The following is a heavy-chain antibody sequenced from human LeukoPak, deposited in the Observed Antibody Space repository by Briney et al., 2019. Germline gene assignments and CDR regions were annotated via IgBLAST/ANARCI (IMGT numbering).Heavy chain of an antibody. V-gene: IGHV3-48*02. CDR1: GFTFSSYS. D-gene: IGHD3-3*01. J-gene: IGHJ4*02. Sequence: GGSLRLSCAASGFTFSSYSMNWVCQAPGKGLEWVSYISSSSSTIYYADSVKGRFTISGDNAKNSLYLQMNSLRDEDTAVYYCARGGRLDFWSGYYETFDYWGQGTLVTVSS. CDR3: ARGGRLDFWSGYYETFDY. CDR2: ISSSSSTI.